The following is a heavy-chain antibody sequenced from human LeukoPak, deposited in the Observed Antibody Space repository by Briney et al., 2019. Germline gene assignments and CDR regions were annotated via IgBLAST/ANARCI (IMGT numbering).Heavy chain of an antibody. CDR2: INHSGST. Sequence: PSETLSLTCAVYGGSFSGYYWSWIRQPPGKGLEWIGEINHSGSTNYNPSLKSRVTISVDTSKNQFSLKLSSVTAADTAVYYCARDPRVAYYGSLYYFDYWGQETLVTVSS. CDR1: GGSFSGYY. CDR3: ARDPRVAYYGSLYYFDY. J-gene: IGHJ4*02. D-gene: IGHD3-10*01. V-gene: IGHV4-34*01.